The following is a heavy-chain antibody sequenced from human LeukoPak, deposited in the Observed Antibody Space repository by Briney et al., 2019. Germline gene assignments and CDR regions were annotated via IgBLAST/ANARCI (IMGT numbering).Heavy chain of an antibody. D-gene: IGHD1-26*01. CDR2: ISSNGGST. Sequence: GGSLRLSCAASGFTFSSYAMHWVRQAPGKGLEYVSAISSNGGSTYYANSVKGRFTISRDNSKNTLYLQMGSLRAEDMAVYYCSGGSYLHYFDYWGQGTLVTVSS. V-gene: IGHV3-64*01. CDR1: GFTFSSYA. CDR3: SGGSYLHYFDY. J-gene: IGHJ4*02.